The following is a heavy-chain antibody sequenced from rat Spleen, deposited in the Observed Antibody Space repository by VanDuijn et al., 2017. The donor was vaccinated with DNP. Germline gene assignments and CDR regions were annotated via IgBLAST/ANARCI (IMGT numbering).Heavy chain of an antibody. Sequence: EVQLVESGGGLVQPGRSLKLSCAASGFTFSDYNMAWVRQAPKKGLEWVATIIYDGSRTYYRDSVKGRFTISRDNAKSTLYLQMDSLRSEDTATYYCETPNNSGYGVWFAYWGQGTLVTVSS. D-gene: IGHD4-3*01. CDR2: IIYDGSRT. CDR3: ETPNNSGYGVWFAY. V-gene: IGHV5S10*01. J-gene: IGHJ3*01. CDR1: GFTFSDYN.